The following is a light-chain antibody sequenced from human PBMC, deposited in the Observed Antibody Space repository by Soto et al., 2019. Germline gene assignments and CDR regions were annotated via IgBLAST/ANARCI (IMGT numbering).Light chain of an antibody. J-gene: IGKJ5*01. CDR1: QGIDTS. CDR2: AAS. Sequence: ILLTQSPSSLSASVGDIVTITCRASQGIDTSLAWYQQKPGKAPKLPIYAASNFQSGVPSRFSGSGSGTHFTLTISSLQPEDFATYYCQQLHGYPITFGQGTRLEIK. CDR3: QQLHGYPIT. V-gene: IGKV1-9*01.